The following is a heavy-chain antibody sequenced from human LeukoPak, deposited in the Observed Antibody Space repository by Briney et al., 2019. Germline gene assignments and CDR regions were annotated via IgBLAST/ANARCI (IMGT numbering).Heavy chain of an antibody. CDR3: ARERIAVAGTEH. V-gene: IGHV4-34*01. CDR1: GGSFSGYY. D-gene: IGHD6-19*01. J-gene: IGHJ1*01. Sequence: SETLSLTCAVYGGSFSGYYWSWIRQPPGKGLEWIGEINHSGSTNYNPSLKSRVTISVDTSKNQLSLKLSSVTAADTAVYYCARERIAVAGTEHWGQGTLVTVSS. CDR2: INHSGST.